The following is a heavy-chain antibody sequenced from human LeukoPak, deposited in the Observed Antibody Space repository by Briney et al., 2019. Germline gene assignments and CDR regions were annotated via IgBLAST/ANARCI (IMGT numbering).Heavy chain of an antibody. CDR1: GGTFSSYA. CDR3: ATQPQYCSSTSCYSDY. J-gene: IGHJ4*02. CDR2: IIPIFGTA. D-gene: IGHD2-2*01. V-gene: IGHV1-69*13. Sequence: SVKVSCKASGGTFSSYAISWVRQAPGQGLEWMGGIIPIFGTANYAQKLQGRVTITADESTSTAYMELSSVRSEETAVYYCATQPQYCSSTSCYSDYWGQGTLVTVSS.